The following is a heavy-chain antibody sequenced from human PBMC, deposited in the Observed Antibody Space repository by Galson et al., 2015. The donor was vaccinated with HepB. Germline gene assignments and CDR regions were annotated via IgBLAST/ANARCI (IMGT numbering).Heavy chain of an antibody. V-gene: IGHV3-23*01. CDR3: AKERPTAGLVVGPTDY. CDR1: GFTFSNYV. CDR2: INSNAGSA. J-gene: IGHJ4*02. D-gene: IGHD2-15*01. Sequence: LRLSCAASGFTFSNYVMSWVRLAPGKGLEWVSAINSNAGSAYHADSVKGRFTVSRDNSKSTLFLQMNSLRAEDTAVYYCAKERPTAGLVVGPTDYWGQGTLVTVSS.